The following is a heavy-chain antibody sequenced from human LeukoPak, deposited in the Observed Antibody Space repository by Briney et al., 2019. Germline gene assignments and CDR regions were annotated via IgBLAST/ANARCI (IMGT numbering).Heavy chain of an antibody. J-gene: IGHJ3*02. CDR3: ARNRILKGAFDI. V-gene: IGHV4-39*01. D-gene: IGHD3-9*01. Sequence: SETLSLTCTVSGGSISSSSYYWGWIRQPPGKGLEWIGSIYYSGSTYYNPSLKSRVTISVDTSKNQFSLKLSSVTAANTAVYYCARNRILKGAFDIWGQGTMVTVSS. CDR2: IYYSGST. CDR1: GGSISSSSYY.